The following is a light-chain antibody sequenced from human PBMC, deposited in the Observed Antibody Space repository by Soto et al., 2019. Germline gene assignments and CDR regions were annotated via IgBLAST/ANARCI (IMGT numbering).Light chain of an antibody. CDR2: ENN. CDR3: QSCDSSLSGYV. CDR1: SSNIGSGYE. V-gene: IGLV1-40*01. Sequence: QSVLTQPPSVSEAPGQRVTISCTGSSSNIGSGYEAHWYQQVPGTAPKLLIYENNNRPSGVPDRFAGSKSGTSASLAITGLQDEDEVEYYCQSCDSSLSGYVFGTGTKVTVL. J-gene: IGLJ1*01.